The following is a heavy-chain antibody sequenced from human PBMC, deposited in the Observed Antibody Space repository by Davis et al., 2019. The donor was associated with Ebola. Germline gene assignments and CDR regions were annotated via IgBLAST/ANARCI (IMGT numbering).Heavy chain of an antibody. CDR3: ARDTPMVRGVIISHFWFDP. V-gene: IGHV1-2*06. D-gene: IGHD3-10*01. CDR2: INPNSGGT. J-gene: IGHJ5*02. CDR1: GYTFTGYY. Sequence: ASVKVSCKASGYTFTGYYMHWVRQAPGQGLEWMGRINPNSGGTNYAQKLQGRVTMTTDTSTSTAYMELRSLRSDDTAVYYCARDTPMVRGVIISHFWFDPWGQGTLVTVSS.